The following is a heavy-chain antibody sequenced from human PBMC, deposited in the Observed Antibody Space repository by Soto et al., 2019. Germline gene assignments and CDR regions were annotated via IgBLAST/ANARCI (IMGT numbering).Heavy chain of an antibody. D-gene: IGHD6-13*01. CDR1: GFTVSNNY. Sequence: EVQLVETGGGLIQPGGSLRLSCAASGFTVSNNYMSWVRQAPGKGLEWVSVIFGGGSTYYADSVKGRFTISRDNSTNTLYLQMNSLRPEDTAVYYGARDLPGYSRSWPREWGQGTLVTVSS. V-gene: IGHV3-53*02. CDR2: IFGGGST. J-gene: IGHJ4*02. CDR3: ARDLPGYSRSWPRE.